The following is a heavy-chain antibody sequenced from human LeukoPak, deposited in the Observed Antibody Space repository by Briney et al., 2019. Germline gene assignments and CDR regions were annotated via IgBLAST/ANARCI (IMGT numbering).Heavy chain of an antibody. D-gene: IGHD3-22*01. Sequence: GGSLRLSCAASGFTFSSYSMNWVRQAPGKGLEWVSSISTSGSYRYYTDSVKGRFTISRDNGKNSLSLQMNSLRAEDTAVYYCARDLKYYDSSGFGYWGLGTLVTVSS. V-gene: IGHV3-21*01. CDR1: GFTFSSYS. J-gene: IGHJ4*02. CDR3: ARDLKYYDSSGFGY. CDR2: ISTSGSYR.